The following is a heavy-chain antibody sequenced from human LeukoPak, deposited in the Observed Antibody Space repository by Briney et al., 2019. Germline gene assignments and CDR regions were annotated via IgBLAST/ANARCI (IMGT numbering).Heavy chain of an antibody. CDR1: GFTFSRFN. V-gene: IGHV3-23*01. CDR3: TKGPLDY. Sequence: GKPQRLSCVASGFTFSRFNMHWVRQAPGKGLEWVSAISSSAVGTFYSDSVRGRFTISRDSPKNTLYLQMNSLRVEDTAVYYCTKGPLDYWGQGTLVTVSS. J-gene: IGHJ4*02. CDR2: ISSSAVGT.